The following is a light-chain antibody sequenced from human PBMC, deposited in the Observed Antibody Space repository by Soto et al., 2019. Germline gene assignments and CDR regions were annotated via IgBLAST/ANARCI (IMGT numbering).Light chain of an antibody. CDR1: QSISSY. CDR2: DAS. J-gene: IGKJ1*01. CDR3: QQRSNWRWT. V-gene: IGKV3-11*01. Sequence: EIVLTQSPATLSLSPGERATLSCRASQSISSYLAWYQQKPGQAPRLLIYDASHRATGIPARFSGSGSGTDFTLTISSLEPEDFAVYYCQQRSNWRWTFGQGTKVEIK.